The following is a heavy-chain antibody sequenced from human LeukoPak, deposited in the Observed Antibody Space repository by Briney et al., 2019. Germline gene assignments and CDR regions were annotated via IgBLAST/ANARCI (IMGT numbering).Heavy chain of an antibody. V-gene: IGHV4-31*03. D-gene: IGHD3-3*01. CDR3: ARGRTYLEWPTAYYYYGMDV. CDR1: GGSISSGGYY. CDR2: IYYSGST. Sequence: SQTLSLTCTFSGGSISSGGYYWSWIRQPPGKGLEWIGYIYYSGSTYYNPSLKSRVTISVDTSKNQFSLKLSSVTAADTAVYYCARGRTYLEWPTAYYYYGMDVWGQGTTVTVSS. J-gene: IGHJ6*02.